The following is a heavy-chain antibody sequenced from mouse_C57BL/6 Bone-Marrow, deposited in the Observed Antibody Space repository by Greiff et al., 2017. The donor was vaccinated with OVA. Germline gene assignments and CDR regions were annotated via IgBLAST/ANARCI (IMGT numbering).Heavy chain of an antibody. Sequence: VQLQQSGAELVRPGTSVKVSCKASGYAFTNYLIEWVKQRPGQGLEWIGVINPGSGGTNYNEKFKGKATLTADKSSSTAYMQLSRLTSEYSAVYFCSRRAYDRGAWFAYWGQGTLVTVSA. D-gene: IGHD2-12*01. CDR2: INPGSGGT. V-gene: IGHV1-54*01. J-gene: IGHJ3*01. CDR3: SRRAYDRGAWFAY. CDR1: GYAFTNYL.